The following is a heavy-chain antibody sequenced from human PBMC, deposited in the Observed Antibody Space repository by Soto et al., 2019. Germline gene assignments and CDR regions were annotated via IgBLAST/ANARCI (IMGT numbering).Heavy chain of an antibody. CDR2: INHSGST. CDR1: GESFSGYY. CDR3: ARGLGYCSSTSCPIRYYYYFMDV. J-gene: IGHJ6*03. D-gene: IGHD2-2*01. Sequence: QVQLQQWGAGLLKPSETLFVTCAVYGESFSGYYWSWIRQPPGKGLEWIGEINHSGSTNYNPSLKSRVTISVDTSKNQFSLKLRSVTAVDTAVYYCARGLGYCSSTSCPIRYYYYFMDVCGKGTTVTVSS. V-gene: IGHV4-34*01.